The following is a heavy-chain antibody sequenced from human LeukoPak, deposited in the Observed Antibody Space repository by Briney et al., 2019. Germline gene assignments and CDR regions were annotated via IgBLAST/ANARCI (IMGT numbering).Heavy chain of an antibody. Sequence: SETLSLTCAVYGGSFSGYYWSWIRQPPGKGLEWIGEINHSGSTNYNPYLKSRVTISVDTSKNQFSLKLSSVTAADTAVYYCARGAGYSSGWYDYWGQGTLVTVSS. CDR1: GGSFSGYY. CDR2: INHSGST. D-gene: IGHD6-19*01. CDR3: ARGAGYSSGWYDY. V-gene: IGHV4-34*01. J-gene: IGHJ4*02.